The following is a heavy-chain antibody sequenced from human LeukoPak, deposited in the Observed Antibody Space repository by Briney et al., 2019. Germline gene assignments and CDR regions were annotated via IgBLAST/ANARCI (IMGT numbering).Heavy chain of an antibody. D-gene: IGHD3-22*01. CDR2: INSDGSST. CDR1: GFTFSSYW. V-gene: IGHV3-74*01. CDR3: ARAGHYYDSSGPEDY. Sequence: PGGSLRLPCAASGFTFSSYWMHWVHQAPGKGLVWVSRINSDGSSTSYADSVKGRFTISRDNAKNTLYLQMNSLRAEDTAVYYCARAGHYYDSSGPEDYWGQGTLVTVSS. J-gene: IGHJ4*02.